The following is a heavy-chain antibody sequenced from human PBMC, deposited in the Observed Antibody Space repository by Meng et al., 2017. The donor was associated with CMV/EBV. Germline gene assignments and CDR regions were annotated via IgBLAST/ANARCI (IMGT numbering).Heavy chain of an antibody. J-gene: IGHJ5*02. CDR1: GFTFSSYA. CDR2: ISGSGGST. CDR3: AKDSGSSSGDWFDP. Sequence: SGFTFSSYAVSWVRQAPGKGLEWVSAISGSGGSTYYADSVKGRFTISRDNSKNTLYLQMNSLRAEDTAVYYCAKDSGSSSGDWFDPWGQGTLVTVSS. V-gene: IGHV3-23*01. D-gene: IGHD6-6*01.